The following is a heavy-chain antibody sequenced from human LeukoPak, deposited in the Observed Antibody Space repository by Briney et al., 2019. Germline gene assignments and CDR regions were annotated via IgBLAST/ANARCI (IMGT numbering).Heavy chain of an antibody. CDR1: GFTFSSYG. CDR3: AKFPLGYSYGAYFDY. D-gene: IGHD5-18*01. Sequence: PGGSLRLSCAASGFTFSSYGMHWVRQAPGKGLEWVAVISYDGSNKYYADFVKGRFTISRDNSKNTLYLQMNSLRAEDTAAYYCAKFPLGYSYGAYFDYWGQGTLVTVPS. J-gene: IGHJ4*02. CDR2: ISYDGSNK. V-gene: IGHV3-30*18.